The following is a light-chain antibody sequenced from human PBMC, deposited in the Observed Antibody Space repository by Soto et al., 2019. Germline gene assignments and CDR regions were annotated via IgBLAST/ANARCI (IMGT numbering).Light chain of an antibody. J-gene: IGKJ5*01. CDR2: GAS. Sequence: EIVMTQSPATLSVSPGERATLSCRASQRVSSNLAWYQQKPGQAPRLLICGASTRATGIPARFSGSGSGTEFTLTISSLQSEDFAVYYCQQYNNWPMYTFGQGTRLEIK. V-gene: IGKV3-15*01. CDR3: QQYNNWPMYT. CDR1: QRVSSN.